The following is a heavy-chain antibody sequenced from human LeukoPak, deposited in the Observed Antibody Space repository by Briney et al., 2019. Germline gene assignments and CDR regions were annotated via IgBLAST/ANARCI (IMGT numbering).Heavy chain of an antibody. J-gene: IGHJ6*03. D-gene: IGHD3-10*01. CDR1: GIIFSNYA. V-gene: IGHV3-30*04. CDR2: ISYDGNNK. Sequence: GGSLRLSCAASGIIFSNYAMHWVRQAPGKGLEWVAVISYDGNNKYYADSVKGRFTISRDNAKNTLYLQMNSLKGDDTAVYYCAKDSAFYYIDVWGKGTTVIISS. CDR3: AKDSAFYYIDV.